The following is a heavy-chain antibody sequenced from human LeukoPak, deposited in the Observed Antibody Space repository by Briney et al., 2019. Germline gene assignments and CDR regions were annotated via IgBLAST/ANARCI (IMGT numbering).Heavy chain of an antibody. J-gene: IGHJ6*02. CDR2: INHSGST. Sequence: SETLSLTCAVYGGSFSGYYWSWLRQPPGKGLEWIGEINHSGSTNYNPSLKSRVTISVDTSKNQFSLKLSSVTAADTAVYYCAREYGGYSYGFWAYYYYGMDVWGQGTTVTVSS. CDR3: AREYGGYSYGFWAYYYYGMDV. D-gene: IGHD5-18*01. V-gene: IGHV4-34*01. CDR1: GGSFSGYY.